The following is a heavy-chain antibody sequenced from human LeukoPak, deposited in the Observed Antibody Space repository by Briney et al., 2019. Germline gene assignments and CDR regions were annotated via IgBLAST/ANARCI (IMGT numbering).Heavy chain of an antibody. Sequence: ASVKVSCKASGYTFTSYGISWVRQAPGQGLEWMGWISAYTDNTNYAQVLQGRVTMTTDTSTSTAYMELRSLRSDDTAVYYCARAGSCSGGSCYSRWFDPWGQGTLVTVSS. CDR1: GYTFTSYG. CDR3: ARAGSCSGGSCYSRWFDP. CDR2: ISAYTDNT. D-gene: IGHD2-15*01. V-gene: IGHV1-18*01. J-gene: IGHJ5*02.